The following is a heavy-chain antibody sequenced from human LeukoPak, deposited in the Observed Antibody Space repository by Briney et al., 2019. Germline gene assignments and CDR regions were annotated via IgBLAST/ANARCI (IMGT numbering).Heavy chain of an antibody. D-gene: IGHD6-6*01. J-gene: IGHJ6*03. Sequence: GGSLRLSCAASGFTFSSYGMSWVRQAPGKGLEWVSAISDSGGRTFYADSVKGRFTISRDNSKNTLYLQINSLRAEDTAVYYCARAGRGQLVDYMDVWGKGTTVTVSS. CDR1: GFTFSSYG. CDR2: ISDSGGRT. V-gene: IGHV3-23*01. CDR3: ARAGRGQLVDYMDV.